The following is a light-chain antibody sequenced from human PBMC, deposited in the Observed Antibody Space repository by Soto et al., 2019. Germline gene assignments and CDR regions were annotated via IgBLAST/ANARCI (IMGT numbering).Light chain of an antibody. J-gene: IGLJ3*02. V-gene: IGLV1-47*01. CDR3: AAWDASLSGPV. CDR1: SSNIGTNY. CDR2: KNN. Sequence: QSVLTQSPSASATPGQRVTISCSGSSSNIGTNYVYWYQQLPGTAPKLLIYKNNQRPSGVPDRVSGSKYGTSASLAIGGLRSEDEADYYCAAWDASLSGPVFGGGTKLTVL.